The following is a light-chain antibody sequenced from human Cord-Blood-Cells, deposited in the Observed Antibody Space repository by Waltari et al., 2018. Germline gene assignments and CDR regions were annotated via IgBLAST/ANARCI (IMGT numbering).Light chain of an antibody. J-gene: IGLJ3*02. CDR3: GADHGSGSNFVWV. V-gene: IGLV9-49*01. CDR1: SGYSNYK. Sequence: QPVLTQPPSASASLGASVTLTCTLSSGYSNYKVDWYQQRPGKGPRFVMRVGTGGIVGSKGGGFPDCFSVLGSGLNRYLTIKNIQEEDESDYHCGADHGSGSNFVWVFGGGTKLTVL. CDR2: VGTGGIVG.